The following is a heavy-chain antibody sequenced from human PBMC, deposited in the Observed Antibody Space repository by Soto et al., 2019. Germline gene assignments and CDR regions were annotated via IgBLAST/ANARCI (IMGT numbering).Heavy chain of an antibody. CDR3: ARLAVGDWYFDL. CDR2: ISSSSSYT. CDR1: GFTFSDYY. Sequence: QVQLVESGGGLVKPGGSLRLSCAASGFTFSDYYMSWIRQAPGKGLEWVSYISSSSSYTNYADSVKGRFTISRDNAKNSLYLQMNSLRAEDTAVYYCARLAVGDWYFDLWGRGTLVTVSS. D-gene: IGHD3-16*01. V-gene: IGHV3-11*06. J-gene: IGHJ2*01.